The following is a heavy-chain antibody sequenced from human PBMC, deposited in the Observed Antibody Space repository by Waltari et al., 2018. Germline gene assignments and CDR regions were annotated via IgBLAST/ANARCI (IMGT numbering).Heavy chain of an antibody. CDR3: TTDIMLRVFSNV. CDR1: GYSLSELS. V-gene: IGHV1-24*01. CDR2: LDPEDEET. Sequence: QVQLVQSGAEVRKPGASVKVSCKVSGYSLSELSMHWVRQAPGKGLEWVGGLDPEDEETVYAHKFQGRVTMTEDTSTDTAYMELSSLRSDDTAVYYCTTDIMLRVFSNVWGQGTTVTVSS. D-gene: IGHD3-10*01. J-gene: IGHJ6*02.